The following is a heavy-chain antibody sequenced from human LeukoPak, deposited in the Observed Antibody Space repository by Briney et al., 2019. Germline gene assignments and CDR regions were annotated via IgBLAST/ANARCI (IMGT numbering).Heavy chain of an antibody. Sequence: GGSLRLSCAASGFTFSSHWMSWVRQAPGKGLEWVANIKQDGSEKYYVDSVKGRFTISRDNAKNSLYLQMNSLRAEDTAVYYCARDPGVRPYDYWGQGTLVTVSS. J-gene: IGHJ4*02. CDR3: ARDPGVRPYDY. V-gene: IGHV3-7*01. D-gene: IGHD3-10*01. CDR2: IKQDGSEK. CDR1: GFTFSSHW.